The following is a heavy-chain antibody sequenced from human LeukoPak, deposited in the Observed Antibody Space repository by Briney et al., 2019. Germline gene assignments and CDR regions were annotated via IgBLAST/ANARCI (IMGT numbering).Heavy chain of an antibody. D-gene: IGHD3-10*01. J-gene: IGHJ4*02. CDR3: ARGVRFELDY. V-gene: IGHV3-53*01. Sequence: GGSLRLSCVASGISVSGTFMHWVRQAPGKGLEWVTTMYSGGATHYADSVTGRSSDSKDNVENTLYRQMDKLRAEDTAVYYCARGVRFELDYWGQGTPVLVSS. CDR1: GISVSGTF. CDR2: MYSGGAT.